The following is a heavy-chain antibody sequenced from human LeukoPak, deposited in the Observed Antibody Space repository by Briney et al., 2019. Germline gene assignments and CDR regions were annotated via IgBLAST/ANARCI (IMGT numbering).Heavy chain of an antibody. CDR1: GGTSSSYA. D-gene: IGHD2-15*01. CDR2: IIPIFGTA. J-gene: IGHJ3*02. V-gene: IGHV1-69*05. Sequence: SVEVSCKASGGTSSSYAISWVRQAPGQGLEWMGRIIPIFGTANYAQKFQGRVTITTDESTSTAYMELSSLRSEDTAVYYCARKGYCSGGSCYSDDAFDIWGQGAMVTVSS. CDR3: ARKGYCSGGSCYSDDAFDI.